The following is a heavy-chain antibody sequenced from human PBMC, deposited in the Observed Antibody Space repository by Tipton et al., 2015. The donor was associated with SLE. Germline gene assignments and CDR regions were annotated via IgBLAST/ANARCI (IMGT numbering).Heavy chain of an antibody. CDR3: ARHREHIITFGGGFDNNWFDP. Sequence: GLVKPSETLSLTCTVSGGSISSGAYCWDWIRQPPGEGLEWIGTICNSGHTYYKSSLESRVSISVDTSRNHFSLNLRSVTAADTAVYNCARHREHIITFGGGFDNNWFDPWGQGTLVTVSS. D-gene: IGHD3-16*01. V-gene: IGHV4-39*07. CDR1: GGSISSGAYC. J-gene: IGHJ5*02. CDR2: ICNSGHT.